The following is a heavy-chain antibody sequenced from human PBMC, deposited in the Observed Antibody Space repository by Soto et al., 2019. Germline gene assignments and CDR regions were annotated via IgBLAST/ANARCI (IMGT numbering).Heavy chain of an antibody. J-gene: IGHJ3*02. D-gene: IGHD3-10*01. CDR1: GGTFSSYA. V-gene: IGHV1-69*01. Sequence: QVQLVQSWAEVKKPGSSVKVSCKASGGTFSSYAISWVRQAPGQGLEWVGGIIPIFGIANYAQKFQGRFTITADESTSKAYMELSSLRSEDTDVYYCARSMVRGVSLAFDIWGQGKMVTVSS. CDR3: ARSMVRGVSLAFDI. CDR2: IIPIFGIA.